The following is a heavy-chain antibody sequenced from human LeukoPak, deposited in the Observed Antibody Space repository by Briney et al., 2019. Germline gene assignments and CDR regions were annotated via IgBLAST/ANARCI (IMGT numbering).Heavy chain of an antibody. V-gene: IGHV4-59*01. J-gene: IGHJ4*02. CDR2: IYYSGST. D-gene: IGHD3-10*01. CDR1: GGSISSYY. Sequence: SETLSLTCTVSGGSISSYYWSWIRQPPGKGLEWIGYIYYSGSTNYNPSLKSRVTISVDTSKNQFSLKLSSVTAADTALYYCARTSAYFDYWGQGTLVTVSS. CDR3: ARTSAYFDY.